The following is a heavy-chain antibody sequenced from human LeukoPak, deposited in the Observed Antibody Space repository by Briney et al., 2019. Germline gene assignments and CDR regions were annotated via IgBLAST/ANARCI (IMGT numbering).Heavy chain of an antibody. Sequence: SETLSLTCTVSGGSISSSSYYWSWIRQPPGKGLEWIGYIYTSGSTNYNPSLKSRVTISVDTSKNQFSLKLSSVTAADTAVYYCARLRETYCSSTSCYRYYYYYMDVWGKGTTVTVSS. V-gene: IGHV4-61*05. CDR2: IYTSGST. CDR1: GGSISSSSYY. J-gene: IGHJ6*03. D-gene: IGHD2-2*02. CDR3: ARLRETYCSSTSCYRYYYYYMDV.